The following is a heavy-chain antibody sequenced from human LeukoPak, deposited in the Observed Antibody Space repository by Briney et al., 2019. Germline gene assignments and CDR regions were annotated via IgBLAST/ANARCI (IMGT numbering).Heavy chain of an antibody. D-gene: IGHD3-10*01. V-gene: IGHV4-39*01. CDR2: IHHSGSS. Sequence: SETLSLTCTVSGGSIRSSPYYWGWIRQPPGKGLEWIGSIHHSGSSYYKPSLKSRVSISVDTSKNKFSLRLSSVTAADTALYFCARRRTLWLGEIDYWGQGTLTIVSS. CDR3: ARRRTLWLGEIDY. J-gene: IGHJ4*02. CDR1: GGSIRSSPYY.